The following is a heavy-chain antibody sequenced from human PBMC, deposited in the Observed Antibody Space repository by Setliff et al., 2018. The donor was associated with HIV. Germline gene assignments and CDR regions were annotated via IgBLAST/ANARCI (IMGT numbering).Heavy chain of an antibody. CDR3: ARQFWMLTTLYFDS. Sequence: SETLSLTCAVYGGSFRGYYWSWIRQPPGKGLEWIGEINHSGSTNYNPSLKSRVTISVDTSKNHFSLSLSSVTAADTAVYYCARQFWMLTTLYFDSLGPGTLVTVSS. D-gene: IGHD3-16*01. CDR1: GGSFRGYY. CDR2: INHSGST. V-gene: IGHV4-34*01. J-gene: IGHJ4*02.